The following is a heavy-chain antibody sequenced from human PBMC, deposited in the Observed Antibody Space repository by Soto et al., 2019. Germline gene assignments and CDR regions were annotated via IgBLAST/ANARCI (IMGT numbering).Heavy chain of an antibody. CDR2: IYYSGST. Sequence: SETLSLTCTVSGGSISSGDYYWSWIRQPPGKGLEWIGYIYYSGSTYYNPSLKSRVTISVDTSKNQFSLKLSSVTAADTAVYYCAREILLWFGELLSYFDYWGQGTLVTVSS. CDR3: AREILLWFGELLSYFDY. CDR1: GGSISSGDYY. D-gene: IGHD3-10*01. J-gene: IGHJ4*02. V-gene: IGHV4-30-4*01.